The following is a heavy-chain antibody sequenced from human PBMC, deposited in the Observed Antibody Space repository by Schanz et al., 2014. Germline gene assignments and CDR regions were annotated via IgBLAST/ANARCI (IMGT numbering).Heavy chain of an antibody. CDR2: ISGSSSTK. V-gene: IGHV3-48*01. D-gene: IGHD3-22*01. CDR3: ARDYESDLSSPRHDAFDV. CDR1: GITFSGYS. Sequence: EVQLVESGGGLAQPGGSLRLSCAASGITFSGYSMNWVRQAPGKGLEWVSYISGSSSTKYYADSVKGRFTISRDNGKKSLYLKRKRGRAEDAAVYFCARDYESDLSSPRHDAFDVWGQGTVVTVSS. J-gene: IGHJ3*01.